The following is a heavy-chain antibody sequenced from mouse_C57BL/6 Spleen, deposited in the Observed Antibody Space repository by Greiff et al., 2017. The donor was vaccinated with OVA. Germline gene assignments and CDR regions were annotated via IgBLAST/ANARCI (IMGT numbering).Heavy chain of an antibody. Sequence: VQLQQSGAELVKPGASVKLSCKASGYTFTSYWMHWVKQRPGQGLEWIGMIHPNSGSTNYNEKFKSKATLTVDKSSSTAYMQLSSLTSEDSAVYYCAKGYSNYNYYAMDYWGQGTSVTVSS. D-gene: IGHD2-5*01. J-gene: IGHJ4*01. V-gene: IGHV1-64*01. CDR2: IHPNSGST. CDR3: AKGYSNYNYYAMDY. CDR1: GYTFTSYW.